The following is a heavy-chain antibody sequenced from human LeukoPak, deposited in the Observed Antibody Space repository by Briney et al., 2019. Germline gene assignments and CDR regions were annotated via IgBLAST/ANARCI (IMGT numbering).Heavy chain of an antibody. CDR1: GFTFSRYW. V-gene: IGHV3-74*01. CDR2: TSSDGSTT. D-gene: IGHD4-17*01. J-gene: IGHJ4*02. CDR3: ARGDYGDYQITIDY. Sequence: GGSLRLSCAASGFTFSRYWMHWVRQAPGKGLVWVSRTSSDGSTTTYADSVKGRFTIARDNAKNTLYLQMNSLRAEDTAVYYCARGDYGDYQITIDYWGQGTLVTVSS.